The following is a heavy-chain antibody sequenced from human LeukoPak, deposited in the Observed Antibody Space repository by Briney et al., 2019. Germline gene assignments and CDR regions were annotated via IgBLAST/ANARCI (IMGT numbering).Heavy chain of an antibody. Sequence: SETLSLTCTVSGGSISSSSYYWGWIRQPPGKGLEWIGSIYYSGSTYYNPSLKSRVTISVDTSKNQFSLKLSSVTAADTAVYYCARERGSGWGNWFDPWGQGTLVTVSS. J-gene: IGHJ5*02. CDR2: IYYSGST. CDR3: ARERGSGWGNWFDP. V-gene: IGHV4-39*07. CDR1: GGSISSSSYY. D-gene: IGHD6-19*01.